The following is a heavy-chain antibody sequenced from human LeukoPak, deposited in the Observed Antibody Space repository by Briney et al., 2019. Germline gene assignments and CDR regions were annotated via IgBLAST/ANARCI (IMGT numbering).Heavy chain of an antibody. Sequence: GGSLRLSCAASGFTLSSYEMNWVRQAPGKGLEWVSYISSSGSTIYYADSVKGRFTISRDNAKNSLYLQMNSLRAEDTAVYYCARAGRLWFGESQRLDVWGKGTTVTISS. J-gene: IGHJ6*04. V-gene: IGHV3-48*03. CDR3: ARAGRLWFGESQRLDV. D-gene: IGHD3-10*01. CDR2: ISSSGSTI. CDR1: GFTLSSYE.